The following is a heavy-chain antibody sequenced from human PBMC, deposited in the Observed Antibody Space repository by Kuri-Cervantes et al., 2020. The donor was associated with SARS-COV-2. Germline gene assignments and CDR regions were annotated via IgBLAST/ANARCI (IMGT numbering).Heavy chain of an antibody. Sequence: SETLSLTCTVPGGSISSGGYYWSWIRQHPGKGLEWIGYIYYSGSTYYNPSLKSRVAISVDTSKNQFSLKLSSVTAADTAVYYCAKSGYSSSSYYYYYGMDVWGQGTTVTVSS. CDR3: AKSGYSSSSYYYYYGMDV. V-gene: IGHV4-31*03. J-gene: IGHJ6*02. CDR2: IYYSGST. CDR1: GGSISSGGYY. D-gene: IGHD6-6*01.